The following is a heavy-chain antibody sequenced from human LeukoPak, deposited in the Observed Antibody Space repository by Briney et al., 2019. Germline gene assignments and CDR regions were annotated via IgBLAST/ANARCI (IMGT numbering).Heavy chain of an antibody. CDR2: ISSSSSYI. V-gene: IGHV3-21*01. J-gene: IGHJ4*02. CDR3: VRYYDSSGYYYPTLFDN. Sequence: GGSLRLSCAASGFTFSSYSMNWVRQAPGKGLELVSSISSSSSYIYYADSVKGRFTISRDNAKNSLYLQMNSLRAEDTAVYYCVRYYDSSGYYYPTLFDNWGQGTLVTVSS. CDR1: GFTFSSYS. D-gene: IGHD3-22*01.